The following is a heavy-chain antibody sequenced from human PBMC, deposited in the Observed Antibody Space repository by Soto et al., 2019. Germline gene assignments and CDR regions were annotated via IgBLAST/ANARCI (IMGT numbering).Heavy chain of an antibody. D-gene: IGHD2-21*02. CDR1: GFTFTSSS. CDR3: ARSIVVVTALDY. V-gene: IGHV1-3*01. CDR2: IVVGSGNT. J-gene: IGHJ4*02. Sequence: ASVKVSSKAPGFTFTSSSLQWARQAPGQSLEWIGWIVVGSGNTKYSQKFQGRVTITRDTSASTAYMELSSLRSEDTAVYYCARSIVVVTALDYWGQGTLVTVSS.